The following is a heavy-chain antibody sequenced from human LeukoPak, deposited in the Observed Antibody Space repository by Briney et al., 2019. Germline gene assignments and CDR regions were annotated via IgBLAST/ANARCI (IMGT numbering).Heavy chain of an antibody. Sequence: PGGSLRLSCAASGFTFSTYGMHWVRQAPGKGLEWVALMLYDGSNEYYAASVKGRFTISRDNSKNTLYLQMNSLRAEDTAAYYCARRSYYYDSSGVDYWGQGTLVTVSS. D-gene: IGHD3-22*01. J-gene: IGHJ4*02. CDR2: MLYDGSNE. V-gene: IGHV3-33*01. CDR3: ARRSYYYDSSGVDY. CDR1: GFTFSTYG.